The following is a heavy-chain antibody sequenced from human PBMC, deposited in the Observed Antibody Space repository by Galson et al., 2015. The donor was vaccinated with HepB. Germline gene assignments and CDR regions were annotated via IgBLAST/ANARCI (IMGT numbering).Heavy chain of an antibody. Sequence: SVKVSCKASGYTFTSYYMHWVRQAPGQGLEWMGIINPSGGSTSYAQKFQGRVTMTRDTSTSTVYMELSSLRSEDTAVYYCARKAAAGPREDAFDTWGQGTMVTVSS. CDR1: GYTFTSYY. J-gene: IGHJ3*02. V-gene: IGHV1-46*03. CDR3: ARKAAAGPREDAFDT. CDR2: INPSGGST. D-gene: IGHD6-13*01.